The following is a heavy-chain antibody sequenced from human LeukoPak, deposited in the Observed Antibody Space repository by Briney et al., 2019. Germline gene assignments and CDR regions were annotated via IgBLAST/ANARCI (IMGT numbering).Heavy chain of an antibody. D-gene: IGHD3-10*01. CDR3: ARAIRGSGSYRYLDY. CDR2: IYYSGST. V-gene: IGHV4-59*01. J-gene: IGHJ4*02. Sequence: SETLSLTCTVSGGSISSYYWSWIRQPPGKGLEWIGYIYYSGSTNYNPSLKSRVTISVDTSKNQFSLKLSSVTAADTAVHYCARAIRGSGSYRYLDYWGQGTLVTVSS. CDR1: GGSISSYY.